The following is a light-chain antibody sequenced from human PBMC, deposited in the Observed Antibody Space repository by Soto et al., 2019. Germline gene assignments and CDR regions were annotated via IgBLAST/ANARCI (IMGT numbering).Light chain of an antibody. CDR1: SSDVGGYNY. CDR3: SSYAGSNGVV. J-gene: IGLJ2*01. V-gene: IGLV2-8*01. Sequence: QSALTQPPSASGSPGQSVTISCTGTSSDVGGYNYVSWYQQHPGKAPKFMIYEVSKRPSGVPDRFSGSKSGNTASLTVSGLQAEVEADYYCSSYAGSNGVVFGGGTKLTVL. CDR2: EVS.